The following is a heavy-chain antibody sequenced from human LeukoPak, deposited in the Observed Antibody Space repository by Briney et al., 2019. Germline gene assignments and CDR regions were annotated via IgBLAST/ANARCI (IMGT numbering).Heavy chain of an antibody. CDR1: GFTFKLYW. CDR3: VRGGPSTWS. CDR2: INDDGSTT. J-gene: IGHJ5*02. Sequence: GGSLRLSCAASGFTFKLYWMHWVRQAPGKGPVWVSRINDDGSTTTYADSVKGRFTISRDDAKNMLFLQMNSLRAEDTAVYYCVRGGPSTWSWGQGALVTVSS. V-gene: IGHV3-74*01. D-gene: IGHD2-15*01.